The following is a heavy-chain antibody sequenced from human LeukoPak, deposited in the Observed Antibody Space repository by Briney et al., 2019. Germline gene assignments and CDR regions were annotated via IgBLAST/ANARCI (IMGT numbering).Heavy chain of an antibody. D-gene: IGHD6-13*01. CDR2: ISYDGSNK. CDR1: GFTFSSYG. V-gene: IGHV3-30*03. Sequence: PGGSLRLSCAASGFTFSSYGMHWVRQAPGKGLEWVAVISYDGSNKYYADSVKGRFTISRDNSKNTLYLQMNSLRAEDTAVYYCARVPRVAAAGTWPHFYYYYYMDVWGKGTTVTVSS. J-gene: IGHJ6*03. CDR3: ARVPRVAAAGTWPHFYYYYYMDV.